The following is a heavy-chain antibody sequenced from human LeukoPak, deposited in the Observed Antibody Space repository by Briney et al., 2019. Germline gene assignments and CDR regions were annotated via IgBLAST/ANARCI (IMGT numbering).Heavy chain of an antibody. J-gene: IGHJ6*03. CDR2: IYHSGST. Sequence: SETLSLTCTVSGYSISSGYYWGWIRQPPGKGLEWIGSIYHSGSTYYNPSLKSRVTISVDTSKDQFSLKLSSVTAADTAVYYCARADVVVVAATVDYYMDVWGKGTTVTVSS. D-gene: IGHD2-15*01. CDR1: GYSISSGYY. CDR3: ARADVVVVAATVDYYMDV. V-gene: IGHV4-38-2*02.